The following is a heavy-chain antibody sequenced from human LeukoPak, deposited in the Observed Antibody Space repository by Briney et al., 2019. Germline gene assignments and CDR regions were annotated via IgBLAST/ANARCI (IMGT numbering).Heavy chain of an antibody. D-gene: IGHD6-13*01. CDR1: GFTFSSYA. V-gene: IGHV3-23*01. J-gene: IGHJ4*02. CDR2: ISGSGGST. Sequence: PGGSLRLSCAASGFTFSSYAMSWVRQAPGKGLEWVSAISGSGGSTYYADSVKGRFTISRDNAKNSLYLQMNSLRAEDTAVYYCARESPIPGYSSSWDYWGQGTLVTVSS. CDR3: ARESPIPGYSSSWDY.